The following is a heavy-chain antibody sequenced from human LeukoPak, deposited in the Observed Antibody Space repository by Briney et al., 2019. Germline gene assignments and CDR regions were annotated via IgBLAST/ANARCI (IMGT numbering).Heavy chain of an antibody. J-gene: IGHJ4*02. CDR1: GGSISSYY. CDR3: ARHLGLRFLEWLPLYYFDY. CDR2: IYYSGST. V-gene: IGHV4-59*08. Sequence: SETLSLTCTVSGGSISSYYWSWIRQPPGKGLEWIGYIYYSGSTNYNPSLKSRVTISVDTSKNQFSLKLSSVTAADTAVYYCARHLGLRFLEWLPLYYFDYWGQGTLVTVSS. D-gene: IGHD3-3*01.